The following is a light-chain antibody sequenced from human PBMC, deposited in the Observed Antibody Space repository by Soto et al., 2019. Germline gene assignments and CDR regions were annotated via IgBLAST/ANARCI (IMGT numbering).Light chain of an antibody. CDR2: DTS. Sequence: EVVMRQSPASLSVSPGEGATLSYRASQGIGDTLAWYQHKPGQTPRLLIYDTSTRATGVPTRFSGSGSGTDFTLTISRLEPEDFAVYDCQQYGSSPWTFGQGTRLEIK. CDR1: QGIGDT. J-gene: IGKJ5*01. CDR3: QQYGSSPWT. V-gene: IGKV3-20*01.